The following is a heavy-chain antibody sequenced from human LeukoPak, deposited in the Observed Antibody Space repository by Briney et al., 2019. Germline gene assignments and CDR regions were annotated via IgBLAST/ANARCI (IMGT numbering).Heavy chain of an antibody. CDR3: GRGGLSGIYGIDY. Sequence: GASVKVSCRASGYTFNTYGVTWVRQVPGQGFEWMGWISPYNGDTNYAQKFQGRVTMTKDTLTSTVFMELRSVRSDDTAVYFCGRGGLSGIYGIDYWGQGTLVTVSS. D-gene: IGHD1-26*01. CDR1: GYTFNTYG. CDR2: ISPYNGDT. V-gene: IGHV1-18*01. J-gene: IGHJ4*02.